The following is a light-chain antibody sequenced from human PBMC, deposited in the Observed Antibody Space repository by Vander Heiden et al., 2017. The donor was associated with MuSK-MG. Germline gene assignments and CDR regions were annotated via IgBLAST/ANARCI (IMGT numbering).Light chain of an antibody. Sequence: DIQMTKSPSSLSASVGDRVTITCQASQDNSNYLNWYQQKPGKGPTLLIYDASKLETGVPSRFSGSGSGTEFTFTISSLQPEDFAIYYCQQENNLPITFGGGTKVEIK. V-gene: IGKV1-33*01. CDR1: QDNSNY. CDR3: QQENNLPIT. CDR2: DAS. J-gene: IGKJ4*01.